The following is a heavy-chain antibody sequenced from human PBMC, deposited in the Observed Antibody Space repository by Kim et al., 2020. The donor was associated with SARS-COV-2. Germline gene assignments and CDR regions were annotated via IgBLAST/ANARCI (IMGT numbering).Heavy chain of an antibody. CDR3: AREVAAQFDH. CDR2: IANSGAYT. V-gene: IGHV3-11*06. J-gene: IGHJ4*02. Sequence: GGSLRLSCAASGFAFSDYYMSWIRQAPGKGLEWVSYIANSGAYTDYADSVKGRFTISTDNAENTLFLQMNSLRAEDTAVYYCAREVAAQFDHCGQGVVVT. CDR1: GFAFSDYY. D-gene: IGHD6-19*01.